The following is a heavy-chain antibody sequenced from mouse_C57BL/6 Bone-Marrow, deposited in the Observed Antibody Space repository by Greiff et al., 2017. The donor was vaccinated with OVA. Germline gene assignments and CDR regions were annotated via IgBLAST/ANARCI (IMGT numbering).Heavy chain of an antibody. CDR2: IWSGGST. D-gene: IGHD2-1*01. V-gene: IGHV2-2*01. J-gene: IGHJ3*01. CDR3: ARDGNYEFAY. CDR1: GFSLTSYG. Sequence: QVQLQQSGPGLVQPSQRLSITCTVSGFSLTSYGVHWVRQSPGKGLEWLGVIWSGGSTDYNAAFISRLSISKDNSKSQVFFKMNSLQADDTAIYYCARDGNYEFAYWGQGTLVTVSA.